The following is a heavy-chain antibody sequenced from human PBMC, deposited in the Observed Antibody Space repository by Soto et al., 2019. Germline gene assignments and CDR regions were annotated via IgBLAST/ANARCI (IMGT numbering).Heavy chain of an antibody. CDR3: ARGGTNWNLAL. CDR2: IYNSGNT. Sequence: NPSETLSLTCTVSGGPISSYYWSWIRQPPGKGLEWIGYIYNSGNTNYNPSLKTRVTMSVDTSKNQFSLKLSSVTAADTAVYYCARGGTNWNLALWGQGTLVTVSS. CDR1: GGPISSYY. V-gene: IGHV4-59*01. J-gene: IGHJ5*02. D-gene: IGHD1-1*01.